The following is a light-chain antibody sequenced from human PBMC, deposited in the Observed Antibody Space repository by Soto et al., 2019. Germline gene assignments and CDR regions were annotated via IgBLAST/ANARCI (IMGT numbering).Light chain of an antibody. CDR1: SGHSNYA. CDR2: LNSDGSH. V-gene: IGLV4-69*01. CDR3: QTWGSGIVV. J-gene: IGLJ2*01. Sequence: QLVLTQSPSASASLGASVKLTCTLSSGHSNYAIAWHQQQSEKGPRYLMKLNSDGSHSKGDGIPDRFSGSSSGAARYLTISSLQSEDEADYYCQTWGSGIVVFGGGTKLTVL.